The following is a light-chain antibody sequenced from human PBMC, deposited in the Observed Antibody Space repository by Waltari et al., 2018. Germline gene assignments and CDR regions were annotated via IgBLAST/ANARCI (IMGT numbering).Light chain of an antibody. CDR3: QQGDSYPYS. CDR2: RTS. V-gene: IGKV1-39*01. CDR1: QGIGNN. J-gene: IGKJ2*03. Sequence: DIQMTQSPSSLSASVGDPVTITCQASQGIGNNLNWYQQKRGKAPKLLIYRTSGLQDGIPSRFRGSGSGTDFSLTISSLQPEDFATYLCQQGDSYPYSFGQGTKVEI.